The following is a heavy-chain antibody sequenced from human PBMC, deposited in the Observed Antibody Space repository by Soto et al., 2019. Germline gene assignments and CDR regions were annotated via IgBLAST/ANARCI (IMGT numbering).Heavy chain of an antibody. J-gene: IGHJ5*02. CDR2: ISYDGSNK. Sequence: QVQLVESGGGVVQTGRSLRLSCAASGFTFSSYGMHWVRQAPGKGLEWVAVISYDGSNKYYADSVKGRFTISRDNSKNTLYLQMNSLRAEDTAVCYCAKSTSNCSGGSCYSNWFDPWGQGTLVTVSS. D-gene: IGHD2-15*01. V-gene: IGHV3-30*18. CDR3: AKSTSNCSGGSCYSNWFDP. CDR1: GFTFSSYG.